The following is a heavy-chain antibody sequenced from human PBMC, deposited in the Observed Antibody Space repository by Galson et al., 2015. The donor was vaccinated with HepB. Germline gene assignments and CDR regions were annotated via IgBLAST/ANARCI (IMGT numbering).Heavy chain of an antibody. CDR3: AKFLEDYYDSSGYPPTFDY. D-gene: IGHD3-22*01. CDR1: GFTFSSYA. CDR2: ISGSGGRT. V-gene: IGHV3-23*01. Sequence: SLRLSCAASGFTFSSYAMSWVRQAPGKGLEWVSAISGSGGRTYHADSVKGRFTISRDNSKNTLYLQMNSLRADDTAVYYCAKFLEDYYDSSGYPPTFDYWGQGTLVTVSS. J-gene: IGHJ4*02.